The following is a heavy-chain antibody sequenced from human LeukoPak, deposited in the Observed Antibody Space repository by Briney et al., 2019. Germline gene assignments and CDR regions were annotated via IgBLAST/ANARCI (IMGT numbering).Heavy chain of an antibody. Sequence: GGSLRLSCAASGFTFSSYSMNWVRQAPGKGLEWVSYISSSSSNIYYGDSVKGRFTISRDNAKNSLYLQMNSLRDEDTAVYYCARVSRYSTMVAAIYYGMDVWGQGTTVTVSS. J-gene: IGHJ6*02. V-gene: IGHV3-48*02. CDR1: GFTFSSYS. CDR3: ARVSRYSTMVAAIYYGMDV. D-gene: IGHD2-15*01. CDR2: ISSSSSNI.